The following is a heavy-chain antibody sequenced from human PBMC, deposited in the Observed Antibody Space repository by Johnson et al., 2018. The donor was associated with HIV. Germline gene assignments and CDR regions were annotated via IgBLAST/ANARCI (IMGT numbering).Heavy chain of an antibody. V-gene: IGHV3-30-3*01. CDR2: TSNDGGNK. J-gene: IGHJ3*02. CDR3: TTGSRIQFWFNDAFDI. D-gene: IGHD5-18*01. CDR1: GFTFSSYA. Sequence: QMQLVESGGGVVQPGRSLRLSCAASGFTFSSYAMHWVRQAPGKGLEWVAVTSNDGGNKYYADSVKGRFTISRDNSKSALFLQMNSLKIEDTAVYYCTTGSRIQFWFNDAFDIWGQGTMVTVSS.